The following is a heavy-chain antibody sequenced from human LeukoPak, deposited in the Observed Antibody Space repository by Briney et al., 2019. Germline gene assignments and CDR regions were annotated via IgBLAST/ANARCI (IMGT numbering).Heavy chain of an antibody. Sequence: GGSLRLFCAASGFTFSTYWMQWVRQAPGKGLVWVSHINGDGSSTTYADSVKGRFTISRDNGKNTLYLQMNSLRVDDTAIYYCVRDNYGVDYWGQGTLVTVSS. D-gene: IGHD4-17*01. V-gene: IGHV3-74*01. CDR2: INGDGSST. J-gene: IGHJ4*02. CDR3: VRDNYGVDY. CDR1: GFTFSTYW.